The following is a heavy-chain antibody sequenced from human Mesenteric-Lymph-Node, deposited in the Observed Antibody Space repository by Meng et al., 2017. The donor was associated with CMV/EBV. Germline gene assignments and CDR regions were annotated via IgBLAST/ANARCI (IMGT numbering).Heavy chain of an antibody. V-gene: IGHV3-48*03. CDR3: ARSHGGSADYGSVDYFDY. CDR1: GFTFSSYE. CDR2: ISSSGSTI. D-gene: IGHD3-10*01. J-gene: IGHJ4*02. Sequence: GESLKISCAASGFTFSSYEMNWVRQAPGKGLEWVSYISSSGSTIYYADSVKGRFTISRDNAKNSLYLQMNSLRAEDTAVYYCARSHGGSADYGSVDYFDYWGQGTLVTVSS.